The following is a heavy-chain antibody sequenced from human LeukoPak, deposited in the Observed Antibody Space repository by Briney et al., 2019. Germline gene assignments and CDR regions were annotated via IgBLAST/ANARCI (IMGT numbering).Heavy chain of an antibody. J-gene: IGHJ4*02. CDR3: AKDRPPYCSSTSCPPFDY. CDR2: ISGSGGST. D-gene: IGHD2-2*01. V-gene: IGHV3-23*01. Sequence: GGSLRLSCAASGFTFSSYAMSWVRQAPGKGLEWVSAISGSGGSTYYADSVKGRFTISRDNSKNTLYLQMNSLRAEDTAVYYCAKDRPPYCSSTSCPPFDYWGQGTLVTVSS. CDR1: GFTFSSYA.